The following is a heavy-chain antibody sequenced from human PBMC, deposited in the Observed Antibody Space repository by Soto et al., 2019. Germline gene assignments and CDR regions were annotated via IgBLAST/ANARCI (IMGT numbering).Heavy chain of an antibody. CDR2: IIPIFGTA. CDR1: GGTFSSYA. V-gene: IGHV1-69*13. Sequence: AVKVSCKASGGTFSSYAISWVRQAPGQGLEWMGGIIPIFGTANYAQKFQGRVTITADESTSTAYMELSSLRSEDTAVYYCASSLAYCGGDCHLDYWGQGTLVTVSS. D-gene: IGHD2-21*02. J-gene: IGHJ4*02. CDR3: ASSLAYCGGDCHLDY.